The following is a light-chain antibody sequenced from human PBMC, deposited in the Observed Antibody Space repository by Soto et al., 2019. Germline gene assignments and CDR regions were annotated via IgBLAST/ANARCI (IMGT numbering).Light chain of an antibody. J-gene: IGKJ4*01. Sequence: EIVLTQSPGTLSLSPGERATLSCRASQSVDSNSLAWYQHKPAQAPRLLIYGASSRAPSISDRYSGRGSGTDFTLTINRLEPEDFAVYYCQQYATSPTFGGGTRLEIK. CDR1: QSVDSNS. CDR3: QQYATSPT. V-gene: IGKV3-20*01. CDR2: GAS.